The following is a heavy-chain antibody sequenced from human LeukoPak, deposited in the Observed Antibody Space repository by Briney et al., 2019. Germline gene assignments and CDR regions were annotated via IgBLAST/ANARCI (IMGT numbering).Heavy chain of an antibody. D-gene: IGHD3-22*01. CDR2: ITSSGDAT. V-gene: IGHV3-23*01. Sequence: GGSLRLSCAVSGFTFSSHSMSWVRQAPGRGLEWVAGITSSGDATYYPDFVRGRSTISRDNSKHTLYLQINSLGAEGTAAYYCATRNFYQSRAYYYYYFDFWGQGTLVTVPS. J-gene: IGHJ4*02. CDR3: ATRNFYQSRAYYYYYFDF. CDR1: GFTFSSHS.